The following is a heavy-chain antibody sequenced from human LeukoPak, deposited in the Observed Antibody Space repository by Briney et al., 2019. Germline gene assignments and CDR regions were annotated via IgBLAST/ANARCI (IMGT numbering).Heavy chain of an antibody. J-gene: IGHJ5*02. CDR1: GGSISSYY. CDR2: IYYSGST. V-gene: IGHV4-59*08. CDR3: ARQKHRLEGWFDP. D-gene: IGHD6-25*01. Sequence: PSETLSLTCTVSGGSISSYYWSWIRQPPGKGLEWIGYIYYSGSTNYNPSLKSRVTISVDTSKNQFSLKLSSVTAADTAVYYCARQKHRLEGWFDPWGQGTLVTVSS.